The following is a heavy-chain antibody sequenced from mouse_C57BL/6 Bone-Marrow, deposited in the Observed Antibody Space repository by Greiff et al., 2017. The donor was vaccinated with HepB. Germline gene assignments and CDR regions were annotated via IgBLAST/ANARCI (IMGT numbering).Heavy chain of an antibody. CDR1: GYTFTSYN. CDR3: ARRCGYYFDY. J-gene: IGHJ2*01. Sequence: ESGAGLVRPGASVKISCKASGYTFTSYNMHWVHQTPRQGLEWVGAIYPGNGGTYYNQNFKGKPTLTVDKSYSTAYMQLSSLTSEDSAVYFCARRCGYYFDYWGQGTTLTVSS. CDR2: IYPGNGGT. V-gene: IGHV1-12*01.